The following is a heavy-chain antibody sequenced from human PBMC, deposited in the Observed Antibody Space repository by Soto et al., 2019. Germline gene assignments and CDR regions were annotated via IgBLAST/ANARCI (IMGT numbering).Heavy chain of an antibody. J-gene: IGHJ6*02. D-gene: IGHD4-4*01. CDR2: IYYSGST. CDR1: GGSISSGDYY. Sequence: QVQLQESGPGLVKPSQTLSLTCTVSGGSISSGDYYWSWIRQPPGKGLEWIGYIYYSGSTYYNPSLKRRVTISVDTCKNQFSLKLSSVTAADTAVYYCARDEGDYSNYYYYYGMDVWGQGTTFTVSS. V-gene: IGHV4-30-4*01. CDR3: ARDEGDYSNYYYYYGMDV.